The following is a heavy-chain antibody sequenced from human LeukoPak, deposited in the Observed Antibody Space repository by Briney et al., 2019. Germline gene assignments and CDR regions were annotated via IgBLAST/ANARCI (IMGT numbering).Heavy chain of an antibody. V-gene: IGHV1-2*02. D-gene: IGHD3-10*01. Sequence: ASVKVSCKASGSFSDHYIHWIRQAPGHGPEWLGWIDPKSGDTNYGQKFQDRVTMTRDTSITTVYMELSSLTSHDTALFYCARGASGTLRSFDWLTQEPLDFWGQGTLATVSS. J-gene: IGHJ4*02. CDR2: IDPKSGDT. CDR3: ARGASGTLRSFDWLTQEPLDF. CDR1: GSFSDHY.